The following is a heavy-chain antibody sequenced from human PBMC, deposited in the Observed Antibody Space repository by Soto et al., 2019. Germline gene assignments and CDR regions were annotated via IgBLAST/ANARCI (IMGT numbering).Heavy chain of an antibody. D-gene: IGHD5-18*01. CDR1: GFTFSSYA. CDR3: AREIRLRYQPPPGLQLWPAVY. Sequence: GGSLRLSCAASGFTFSSYAMHWVRQAPGKGLEWVAVISYDGSNKYYADSVKGRFTISRDNSKNTLYLQMNSLRAEDTAVYYCAREIRLRYQPPPGLQLWPAVYWGQGTLVTVSS. J-gene: IGHJ4*02. CDR2: ISYDGSNK. V-gene: IGHV3-30-3*01.